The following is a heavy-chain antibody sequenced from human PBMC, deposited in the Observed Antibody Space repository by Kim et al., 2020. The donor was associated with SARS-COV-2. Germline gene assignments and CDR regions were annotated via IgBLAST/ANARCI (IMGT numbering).Heavy chain of an antibody. Sequence: GGSLRLSCAASGFTFSSYAMSWVRQAPGKGLEWVSAISGSGGSTYYADSVKGRFTISRDNSKNTLYLQMNSLRAEDTAVYYCAKDRVAVAGYMDNWFDPWGQGTLVTVSS. J-gene: IGHJ5*02. D-gene: IGHD6-19*01. CDR3: AKDRVAVAGYMDNWFDP. V-gene: IGHV3-23*01. CDR1: GFTFSSYA. CDR2: ISGSGGST.